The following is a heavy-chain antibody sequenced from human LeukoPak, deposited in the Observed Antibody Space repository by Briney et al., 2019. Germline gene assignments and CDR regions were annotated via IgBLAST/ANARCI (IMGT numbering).Heavy chain of an antibody. CDR2: ISGCNGNT. CDR1: GYTFTNYG. J-gene: IGHJ3*02. V-gene: IGHV1-18*01. D-gene: IGHD3-22*01. Sequence: ASVKVSCKASGYTFTNYGISWVRQAPGQGLEWMGWISGCNGNTNYAQKVQGRVTMTRDMSTSTVYMELSSLRSEDTAVYYCAVDTYYYDSSGEDAFDIWGQGTMVTVSS. CDR3: AVDTYYYDSSGEDAFDI.